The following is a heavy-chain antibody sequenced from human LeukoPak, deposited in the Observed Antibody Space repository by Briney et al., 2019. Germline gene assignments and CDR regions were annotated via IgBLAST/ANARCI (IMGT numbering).Heavy chain of an antibody. CDR1: GFTFSSYG. CDR2: ISVSGNT. J-gene: IGHJ4*02. D-gene: IGHD2-21*02. Sequence: PGGSLRLSCVTSGFTFSSYGMHWVRQAPGKGLEWVSAISVSGNTYHADSVKGRFTISRDSSKNTLYLQMNSLRAGDAAVYYCAKDGDWAFDHWAQGTLVSVSS. CDR3: AKDGDWAFDH. V-gene: IGHV3-23*01.